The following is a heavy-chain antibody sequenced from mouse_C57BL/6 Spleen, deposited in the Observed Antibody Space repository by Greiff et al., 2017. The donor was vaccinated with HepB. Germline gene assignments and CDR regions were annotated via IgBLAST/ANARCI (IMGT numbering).Heavy chain of an antibody. V-gene: IGHV5-9*01. D-gene: IGHD2-5*01. Sequence: EVQRVESGGGLVKPGGSLKLSCAASGFTFSSYTMSWVRQTPEKRLEWVATISGGGGNTYYPDSVKGRFTISRDNAKNTLYLQMSSLRSEDTALYYCARHRSNYDWYFDVWGTGTTVTVSS. CDR1: GFTFSSYT. J-gene: IGHJ1*03. CDR3: ARHRSNYDWYFDV. CDR2: ISGGGGNT.